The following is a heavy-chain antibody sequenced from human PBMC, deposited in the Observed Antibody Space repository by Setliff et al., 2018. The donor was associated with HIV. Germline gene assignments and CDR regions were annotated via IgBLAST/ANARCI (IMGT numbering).Heavy chain of an antibody. CDR1: GFTFRNYW. CDR3: ARGRNRNYVVYGMDV. J-gene: IGHJ6*02. D-gene: IGHD1-7*01. V-gene: IGHV3-21*04. CDR2: IISSSTNI. Sequence: SGFTFRNYWMHWVRQAPGKGLEWVSSIISSSTNIYYADSVKGRFTISRDNSKNMLYLQMDSLRAEDTAVYYCARGRNRNYVVYGMDVWGQGTTVTVSS.